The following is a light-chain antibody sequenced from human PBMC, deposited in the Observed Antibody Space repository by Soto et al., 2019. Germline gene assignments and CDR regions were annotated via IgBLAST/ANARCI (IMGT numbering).Light chain of an antibody. CDR2: EVT. CDR1: SSDVGGYNY. Sequence: QSVLTQPASVSGSPGQSITISCTGTSSDVGGYNYVSWYQQYPGKAPKLLIYEVTNRPSGVSNRFSGSKSGNTASLTISGLQSDDEADYFCSSYTTTVFYVFGTGTKLTVL. CDR3: SSYTTTVFYV. J-gene: IGLJ1*01. V-gene: IGLV2-14*01.